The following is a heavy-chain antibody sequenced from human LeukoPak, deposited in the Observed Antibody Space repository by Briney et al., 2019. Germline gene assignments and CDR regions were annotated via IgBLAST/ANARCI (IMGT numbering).Heavy chain of an antibody. Sequence: ASVKVSCKASGYTFTSYGISWVRQAPGQGLEWMGWISAYNGNTNYAQKLQGRVTMTTDTSTSTAYMELRSLRSDDTAVYYCARNPLMRYYYDSSGIVDYWGQGTLVTVSS. J-gene: IGHJ4*02. CDR2: ISAYNGNT. V-gene: IGHV1-18*01. CDR1: GYTFTSYG. CDR3: ARNPLMRYYYDSSGIVDY. D-gene: IGHD3-22*01.